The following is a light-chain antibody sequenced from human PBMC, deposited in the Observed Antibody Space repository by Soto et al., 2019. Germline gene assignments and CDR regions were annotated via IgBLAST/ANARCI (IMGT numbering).Light chain of an antibody. CDR2: LEGSGGY. J-gene: IGLJ3*02. CDR3: ETWDSNTRV. Sequence: QPVLTQSSSASASLGSSVKLTCTLSSGHSGYIIAWHQQQPGKAPRYLMKLEGSGGYNKGSGVPDRFSGSSSGADRYLTISNLQFEDEADYYCETWDSNTRVFGGGTKLTVL. CDR1: SGHSGYI. V-gene: IGLV4-60*02.